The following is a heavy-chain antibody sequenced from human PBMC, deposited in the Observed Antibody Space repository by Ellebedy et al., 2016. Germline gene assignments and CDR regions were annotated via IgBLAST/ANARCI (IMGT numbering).Heavy chain of an antibody. D-gene: IGHD1-14*01. CDR3: ARHHKTEGPGADYYYYGMDV. J-gene: IGHJ6*02. Sequence: GESLKISXAASGFTFSSYSMNWVRQAPGKGLEWVSYISSSSSTIYYADSVKGRFTISRDNAKNSLYLQMNSLRAEDTAVYYCARHHKTEGPGADYYYYGMDVWGQGTTVTVSS. V-gene: IGHV3-48*04. CDR1: GFTFSSYS. CDR2: ISSSSSTI.